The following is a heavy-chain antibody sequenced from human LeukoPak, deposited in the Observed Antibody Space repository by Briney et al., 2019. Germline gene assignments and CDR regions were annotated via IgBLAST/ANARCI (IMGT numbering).Heavy chain of an antibody. Sequence: GGSLRLSCAASGFTFSSYSMNWVRQAPGKGLEWVALISYDGSNKYYADSVKGRFTISRDNSKNTLYLQMNSLRAEDTAVYYCARAYGSGSYKWNYFDYWGQGTLVTVSS. CDR1: GFTFSSYS. J-gene: IGHJ4*02. CDR3: ARAYGSGSYKWNYFDY. CDR2: ISYDGSNK. D-gene: IGHD3-10*01. V-gene: IGHV3-30*03.